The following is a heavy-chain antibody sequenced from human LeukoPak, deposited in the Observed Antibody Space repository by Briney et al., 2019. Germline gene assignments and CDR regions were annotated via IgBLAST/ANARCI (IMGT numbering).Heavy chain of an antibody. CDR2: INPSGGST. Sequence: ASVKVSCKASGDTFTSHYMHWVRQAPRQGLEWMGIINPSGGSTSYAQKFQGRVTMTRDMSTSTVYMELSSLRSEDTAVYYCARPYYDFWSGYTDAFDIWGQGTMVTVSS. CDR1: GDTFTSHY. V-gene: IGHV1-46*01. J-gene: IGHJ3*02. CDR3: ARPYYDFWSGYTDAFDI. D-gene: IGHD3-3*01.